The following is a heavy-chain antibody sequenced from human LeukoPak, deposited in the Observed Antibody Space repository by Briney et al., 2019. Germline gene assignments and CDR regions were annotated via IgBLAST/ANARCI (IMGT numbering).Heavy chain of an antibody. CDR3: ARDLVGYGAVYFDY. J-gene: IGHJ4*02. Sequence: AGGSLRLSCAASGFTFSSYSMNWVRQAPGKGLEWVSSISSSSSYIYYADSVKGRFTISRDNAKNSLYLQMNSLRAEDTAVYYCARDLVGYGAVYFDYWGQGTLVTVSS. D-gene: IGHD4-17*01. CDR2: ISSSSSYI. V-gene: IGHV3-21*01. CDR1: GFTFSSYS.